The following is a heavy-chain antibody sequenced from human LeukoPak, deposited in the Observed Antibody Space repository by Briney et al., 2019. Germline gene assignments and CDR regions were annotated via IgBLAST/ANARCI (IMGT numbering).Heavy chain of an antibody. CDR3: ARDMGYCSGGSCYVFDAFDI. CDR1: GCTFTSYG. Sequence: ASVKVSCKASGCTFTSYGISWVRQAPGQGLEWMGWISAYNGNTNYAQKLQGRVTMTTDTSTSTAYMELRSLRSDDTAVYYYARDMGYCSGGSCYVFDAFDIWGQGTMVTVSS. J-gene: IGHJ3*02. V-gene: IGHV1-18*01. CDR2: ISAYNGNT. D-gene: IGHD2-15*01.